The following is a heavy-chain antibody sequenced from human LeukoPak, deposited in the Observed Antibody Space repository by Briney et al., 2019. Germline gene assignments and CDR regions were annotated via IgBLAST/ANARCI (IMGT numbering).Heavy chain of an antibody. V-gene: IGHV4-34*01. CDR2: INHSGST. Sequence: PSETLSLTRAVYGGSFSGYYWSWIRQPPGKGLEWIGEINHSGSTNYNPSLKSRVTISVDTSKNQFSLKLSSVTAADTAVYYCARGGRSGYYFDYWGQGTLVTVSS. CDR3: ARGGRSGYYFDY. CDR1: GGSFSGYY. J-gene: IGHJ4*02.